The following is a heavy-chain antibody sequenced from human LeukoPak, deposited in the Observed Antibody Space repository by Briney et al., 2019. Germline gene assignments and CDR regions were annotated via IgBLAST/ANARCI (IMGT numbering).Heavy chain of an antibody. CDR2: ISVYNGNT. J-gene: IGHJ4*02. CDR3: ARVVVAFDY. V-gene: IGHV1-18*01. CDR1: GYSFTSYG. D-gene: IGHD2-15*01. Sequence: GASVKVSCKASGYSFTSYGISWVRQAPGQGLEWMGWISVYNGNTNYAQKFQGRVTITADESTSTAYMELSSLRSEDTAVYYCARVVVAFDYWGQGTLVTVSS.